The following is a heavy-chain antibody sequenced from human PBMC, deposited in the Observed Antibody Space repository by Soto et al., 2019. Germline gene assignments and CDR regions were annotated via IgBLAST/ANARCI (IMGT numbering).Heavy chain of an antibody. CDR3: AREQAYGDYGFDY. CDR2: INPNSGGT. D-gene: IGHD4-17*01. CDR1: GYTFTGYY. Sequence: QVQLVQTGAEVKKPGASVKVSCKASGYTFTGYYMHWVRQAPGQGLEWMGWINPNSGGTNYAQKFQGWVTMTRDTSSSPADMELSRLGSEDTAVYYCAREQAYGDYGFDYWGEGTLVTVSS. J-gene: IGHJ4*02. V-gene: IGHV1-2*04.